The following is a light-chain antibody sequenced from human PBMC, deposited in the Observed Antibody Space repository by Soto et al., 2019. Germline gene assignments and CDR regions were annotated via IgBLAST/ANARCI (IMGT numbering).Light chain of an antibody. Sequence: QSALTQPASVSGSPGQSITISCTGTSSDVGGYNYVSWYQQHPGKAPKLMIYDVSNPPSGVSNRFSGSKSGNTASLTISGLQAEDKADYYCSSYTSSSFVVFGGGTKLTVL. CDR3: SSYTSSSFVV. CDR2: DVS. V-gene: IGLV2-14*01. J-gene: IGLJ2*01. CDR1: SSDVGGYNY.